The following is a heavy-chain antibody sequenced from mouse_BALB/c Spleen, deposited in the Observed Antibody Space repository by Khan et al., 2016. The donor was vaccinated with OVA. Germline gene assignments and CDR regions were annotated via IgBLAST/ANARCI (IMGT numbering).Heavy chain of an antibody. CDR3: ARRTTGYAMDY. V-gene: IGHV1-4*01. CDR2: INPRSDYT. Sequence: QVQLKESGAELARPGASVKMSCKASGYTFPSNTMHWEKQRPGQGLEWIGYINPRSDYTIYNQKFKDKATLTADISSTTAYMQLSSLTSDDSAVYYCARRTTGYAMDYWGQGTSVTVSS. J-gene: IGHJ4*01. D-gene: IGHD2-14*01. CDR1: GYTFPSNT.